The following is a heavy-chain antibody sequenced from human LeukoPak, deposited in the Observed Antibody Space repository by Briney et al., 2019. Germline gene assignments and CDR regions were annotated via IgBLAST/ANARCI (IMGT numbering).Heavy chain of an antibody. D-gene: IGHD6-25*01. CDR3: ASLPIAAAAD. V-gene: IGHV4-61*05. CDR1: GGSISSSSYY. CDR2: IYYSGST. J-gene: IGHJ4*02. Sequence: NASETLSLTCTVSGGSISSSSYYWGWIRQPPGKGLEWIGYIYYSGSTNYNPSLKSRVTISVDTSKNQFSLKLSSVTAADTAVYYCASLPIAAAADWGQGTLVTVSS.